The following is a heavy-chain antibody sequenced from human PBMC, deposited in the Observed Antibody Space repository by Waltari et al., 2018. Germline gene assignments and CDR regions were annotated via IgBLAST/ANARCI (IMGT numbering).Heavy chain of an antibody. CDR1: GYSIRSGYY. J-gene: IGHJ3*02. CDR2: IYHSGST. D-gene: IGHD6-6*01. Sequence: QVQLQESGPGLVKPSETLSLTCAVSGYSIRSGYYLGWIRQPPGKGLEWIGSIYHSGSTYYNPSLKSRVTISVDTSKNQFSLKLSSVTAAETAVYYCAREFVEGGAFDIWGQGTMVTVSS. V-gene: IGHV4-38-2*02. CDR3: AREFVEGGAFDI.